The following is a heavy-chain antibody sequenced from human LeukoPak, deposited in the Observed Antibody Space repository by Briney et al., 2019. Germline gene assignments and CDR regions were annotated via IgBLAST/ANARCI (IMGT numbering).Heavy chain of an antibody. CDR3: ARDRDAPHTMWELLFSGESG. CDR1: GFTFSSYA. J-gene: IGHJ4*02. CDR2: ISYDGSNK. D-gene: IGHD1-26*01. V-gene: IGHV3-30*04. Sequence: GGSLRLSCAASGFTFSSYAMHWVRQAPGKGLEWVAVISYDGSNKYYADSVKGRFTISRDNSKNTLYLQMNSLRAEDTAVYYCARDRDAPHTMWELLFSGESGWGQGTLVTVSS.